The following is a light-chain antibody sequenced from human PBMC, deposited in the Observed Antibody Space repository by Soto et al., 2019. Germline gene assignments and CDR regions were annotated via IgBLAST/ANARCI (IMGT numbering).Light chain of an antibody. CDR3: QQYGSSPLT. Sequence: EIVLTQSPGTLSLSPGERATLSCRASQSVSSNYLAWYQQKPGQAPRLLISGASGRATGIPDRFSGSGSGTDFTLTISRLEPEDFAVYYCQQYGSSPLTFGGGTKVDIK. V-gene: IGKV3-20*01. CDR2: GAS. CDR1: QSVSSNY. J-gene: IGKJ4*01.